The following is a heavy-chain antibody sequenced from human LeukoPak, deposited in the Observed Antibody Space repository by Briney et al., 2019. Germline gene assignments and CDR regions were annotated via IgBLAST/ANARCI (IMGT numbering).Heavy chain of an antibody. CDR1: GFNFCTLA. CDR2: IRSKTYGGTT. V-gene: IGHV3-49*03. D-gene: IGHD5-18*01. J-gene: IGHJ4*02. CDR3: TRYSGRTDY. Sequence: GGSLRLSCTSSGFNFCTLAVSWFRHATGKGLEWVAFIRSKTYGGTTEYAASVKGRFTISRDDSKSIAYLQMNSLKTKDTAVYYCTRYSGRTDYWGQGTLVSVSS.